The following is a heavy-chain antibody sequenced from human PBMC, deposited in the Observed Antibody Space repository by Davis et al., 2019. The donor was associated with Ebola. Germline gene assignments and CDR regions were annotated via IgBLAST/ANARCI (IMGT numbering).Heavy chain of an antibody. CDR2: INPKSGAT. D-gene: IGHD4-17*01. Sequence: ASVKVSCKASGYTFTAYFIHWVRQAPGQGLEWMGHINPKSGATKYPQKFQGRVTMTRDSSTNTAYMELGSLRPDDTAVYYCVRDDYDAQFDIWGLGTMVTVSS. V-gene: IGHV1-2*06. J-gene: IGHJ3*02. CDR1: GYTFTAYF. CDR3: VRDDYDAQFDI.